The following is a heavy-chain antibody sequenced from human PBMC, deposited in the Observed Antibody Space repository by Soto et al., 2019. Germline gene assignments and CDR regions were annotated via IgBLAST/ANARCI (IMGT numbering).Heavy chain of an antibody. CDR2: TYYRSKWYN. J-gene: IGHJ6*02. V-gene: IGHV6-1*01. Sequence: KQSQTLSLTCAISGDSVSSNSAAWNWIRQSPSRGLEWLGRTYYRSKWYNDYAVSVKSRITINPDTSKNQFSLQLNSVTPEDTAVYYCARDKQLVAPYYYYGMDVWGQGTTVTVSS. CDR1: GDSVSSNSAA. D-gene: IGHD6-6*01. CDR3: ARDKQLVAPYYYYGMDV.